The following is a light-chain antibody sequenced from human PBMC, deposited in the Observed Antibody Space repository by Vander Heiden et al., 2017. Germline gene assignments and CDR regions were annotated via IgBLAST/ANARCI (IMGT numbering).Light chain of an antibody. CDR2: GKN. Sequence: SSELTQDPAVSVALGQTVRITCQGASLRSYYASWYQQKPGQAPVLVSYGKNNRPSGIPDRFSGSSSGNTASLTITGAQAEDEADYYCNSRDSSGNHRGVFGGGTKLTVL. V-gene: IGLV3-19*01. CDR1: SLRSYY. J-gene: IGLJ2*01. CDR3: NSRDSSGNHRGV.